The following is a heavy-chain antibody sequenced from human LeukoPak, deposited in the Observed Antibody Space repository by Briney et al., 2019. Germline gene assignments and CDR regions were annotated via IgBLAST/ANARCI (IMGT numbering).Heavy chain of an antibody. CDR2: INPNSGGT. CDR1: GYTFTGYY. V-gene: IGHV1-2*02. J-gene: IGHJ4*02. CDR3: ARVSQVPAATDY. D-gene: IGHD2-2*01. Sequence: ASVKVSCKASGYTFTGYYMHWVRQAPGQGLEWMGWINPNSGGTNYAQKFQGRATMTRDTSISTAYMELSRLRSDDTAVYYCARVSQVPAATDYWGQGTLVTVSS.